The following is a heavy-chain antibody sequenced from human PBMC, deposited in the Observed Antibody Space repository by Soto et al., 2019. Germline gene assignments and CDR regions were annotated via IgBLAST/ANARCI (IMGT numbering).Heavy chain of an antibody. D-gene: IGHD2-2*01. Sequence: QVQLVQSGAEVKKPGSSVKVSCKASGGTFSSYAISWVRQARGQGLEWMGGIIPIFGTANYAQKFQGRVTITADESTSTAHMELSSLRSEDTAVYYCARHVPAAGYYYGMDVWGQGTTVTVSS. CDR1: GGTFSSYA. CDR2: IIPIFGTA. CDR3: ARHVPAAGYYYGMDV. V-gene: IGHV1-69*12. J-gene: IGHJ6*02.